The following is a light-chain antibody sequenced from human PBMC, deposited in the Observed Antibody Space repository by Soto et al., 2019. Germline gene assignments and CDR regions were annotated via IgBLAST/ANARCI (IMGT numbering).Light chain of an antibody. J-gene: IGKJ4*01. Sequence: DIPLTQSPSFLSASVGDRVTITCRASQGISSFLAWYQQKPGKAPKLLIYAASTLQSGVPSRFSGSGSGTEFTLTVSSLQPEDFATYFCQQLNSYPLTFGGGTKVEF. CDR2: AAS. V-gene: IGKV1-9*01. CDR3: QQLNSYPLT. CDR1: QGISSF.